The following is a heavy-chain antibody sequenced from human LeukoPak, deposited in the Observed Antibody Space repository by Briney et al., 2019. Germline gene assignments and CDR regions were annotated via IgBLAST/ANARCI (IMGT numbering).Heavy chain of an antibody. Sequence: PGGSLRLSCAASGFTFSSYAMSWVRQAPGKGLEWVSAISGSGGSTYYADSVKGRFTISRDNAKNSLYLQMNSLRAEDTAVYYCARDRYCGGDCYYIDYWGQGTLVTVSS. CDR1: GFTFSSYA. J-gene: IGHJ4*02. CDR2: ISGSGGST. CDR3: ARDRYCGGDCYYIDY. V-gene: IGHV3-23*01. D-gene: IGHD2-21*02.